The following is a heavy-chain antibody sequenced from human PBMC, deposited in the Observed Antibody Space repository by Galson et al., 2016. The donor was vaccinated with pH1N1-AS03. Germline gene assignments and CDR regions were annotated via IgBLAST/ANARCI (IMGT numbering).Heavy chain of an antibody. CDR1: GFTFSTYA. J-gene: IGHJ4*02. D-gene: IGHD3-16*01. CDR2: TSDSGT. CDR3: AKGVSNSGDGGVAY. V-gene: IGHV3-23*01. Sequence: SLRLSCAASGFTFSTYAMAWVRQAPGKGLEWVSATSDSGTFYTDAVKDRFTISRDDSRDTVCLQMNSLRAEDTALYYCAKGVSNSGDGGVAYWGQGTLVTVSS.